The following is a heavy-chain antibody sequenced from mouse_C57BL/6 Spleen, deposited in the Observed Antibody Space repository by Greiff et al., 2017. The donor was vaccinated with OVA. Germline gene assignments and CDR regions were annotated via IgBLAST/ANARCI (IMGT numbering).Heavy chain of an antibody. J-gene: IGHJ2*01. D-gene: IGHD1-1*01. Sequence: EVQLVESGEGLVKPGGSLKLSCAASGFTFSSYAMSWVRQTPEKRLEWVAYISSGGDYIYYADTVKGRFTISRDNARNTLYLQMSSLKSEDTAMYYCTRAFYYGSSFDYWGQGTTLTVSS. CDR1: GFTFSSYA. CDR2: ISSGGDYI. CDR3: TRAFYYGSSFDY. V-gene: IGHV5-9-1*02.